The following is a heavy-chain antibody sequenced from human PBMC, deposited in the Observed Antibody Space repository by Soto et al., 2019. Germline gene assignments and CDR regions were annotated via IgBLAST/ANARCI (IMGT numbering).Heavy chain of an antibody. J-gene: IGHJ4*02. CDR3: ARGGGGGLFEH. D-gene: IGHD2-21*01. V-gene: IGHV3-30*03. Sequence: PGGSLRLSCAASGFTFSSYGMHWVRQAPGKGLEWVAVISYDGSNKYYADSVKGRFTISRDNSKNTLYLQVNSLRAEDTAVYYCARGGGGGLFEHWGQGVLVTVSS. CDR2: ISYDGSNK. CDR1: GFTFSSYG.